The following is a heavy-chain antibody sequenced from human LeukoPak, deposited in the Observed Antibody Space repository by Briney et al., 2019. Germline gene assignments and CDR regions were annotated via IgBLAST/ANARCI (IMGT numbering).Heavy chain of an antibody. D-gene: IGHD4/OR15-4a*01. CDR3: ARRAGAYSHPYDY. CDR1: GFTFSSYA. V-gene: IGHV3-23*01. J-gene: IGHJ4*02. CDR2: ISGSGGST. Sequence: GGSLRLSCAASGFTFSSYAMSWVRQAPGKGLEWASAISGSGGSTYYADSVKGRFTISSDNSKKTLYLQMNSLRAEDTAVYYCARRAGAYSHPYDYWGQGTLVTVSS.